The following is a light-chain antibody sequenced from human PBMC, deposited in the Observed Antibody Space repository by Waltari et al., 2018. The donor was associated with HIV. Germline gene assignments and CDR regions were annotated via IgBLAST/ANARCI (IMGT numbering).Light chain of an antibody. Sequence: QSALTQPASVSGFPGQPPTISCPASSIYAGSYKYVSWYQQHPAKAPNLLIYDVSKPPSGVSNRFSGSKSGKTASLTISGLQAEDEADYYCCSYAGSNTYLFGTGTEVTVL. CDR1: SIYAGSYKY. J-gene: IGLJ1*01. V-gene: IGLV2-23*02. CDR2: DVS. CDR3: CSYAGSNTYL.